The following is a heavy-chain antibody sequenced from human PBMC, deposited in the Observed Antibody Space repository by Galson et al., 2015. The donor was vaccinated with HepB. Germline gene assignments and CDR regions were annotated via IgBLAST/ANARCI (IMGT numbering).Heavy chain of an antibody. CDR2: IYPGDSDA. V-gene: IGHV5-51*01. CDR1: GYNFPTYW. CDR3: ARGGQKTDYALLTGYFGGDPFDP. Sequence: QSGAEVKKPGASLKISCKGSGYNFPTYWIGWVRQMPGKGLEWMGIIYPGDSDARYSPSFQGQVTISADKSISTAYVQWSSLKTSDTAMYYCARGGQKTDYALLTGYFGGDPFDPWGQGTLVTVSS. J-gene: IGHJ5*02. D-gene: IGHD3-9*01.